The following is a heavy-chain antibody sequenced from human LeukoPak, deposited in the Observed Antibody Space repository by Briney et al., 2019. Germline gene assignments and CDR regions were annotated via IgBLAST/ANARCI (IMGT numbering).Heavy chain of an antibody. D-gene: IGHD3-10*01. Sequence: GGSLRLSCAASGFTFSDYYMSWIRQAPGKGLEWIPYISSRSDYTNYIDSVKGRFTISRDNAKNSLYLQMNSLRAEDTAVYYCARFWYGSGSYRVFDYWGQGTLVTVSS. CDR3: ARFWYGSGSYRVFDY. CDR1: GFTFSDYY. V-gene: IGHV3-11*06. J-gene: IGHJ4*02. CDR2: ISSRSDYT.